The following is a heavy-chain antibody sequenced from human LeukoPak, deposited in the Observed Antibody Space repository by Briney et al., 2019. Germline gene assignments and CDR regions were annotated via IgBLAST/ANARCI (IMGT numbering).Heavy chain of an antibody. Sequence: ASVKVSCKASGYTFTSYHINWVRQATGQGLEWVGWMNPNNSDIGYAQKFQGRVTMTRNTSIGTAYMELSSLRSEDTAIYYCVRVPPGTTIYAYWGQGTLVTVSS. CDR2: MNPNNSDI. J-gene: IGHJ4*02. D-gene: IGHD1-14*01. CDR1: GYTFTSYH. CDR3: VRVPPGTTIYAY. V-gene: IGHV1-8*01.